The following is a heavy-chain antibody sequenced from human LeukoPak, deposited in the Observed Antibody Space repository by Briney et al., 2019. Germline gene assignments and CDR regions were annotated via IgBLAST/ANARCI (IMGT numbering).Heavy chain of an antibody. V-gene: IGHV3-30*18. CDR2: ISHEGSYQ. J-gene: IGHJ5*02. Sequence: GGSLRLSCAASGLSFGSYGMHWVRQAPGKGLEWVAVISHEGSYQNHADSVKGRFTTSRDNSKNMVYLQMNSLRVEDTAVYYCAKESLGQLLPNWFDPWGQGTLVTVSS. D-gene: IGHD2-2*01. CDR1: GLSFGSYG. CDR3: AKESLGQLLPNWFDP.